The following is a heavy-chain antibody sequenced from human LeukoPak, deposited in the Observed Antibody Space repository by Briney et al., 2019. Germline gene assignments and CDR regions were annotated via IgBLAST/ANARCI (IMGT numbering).Heavy chain of an antibody. CDR1: GFIFSSYS. D-gene: IGHD6-13*01. V-gene: IGHV3-23*01. CDR3: AKAASSSWPSYQYGMDV. Sequence: GGALRLSCAASGFIFSSYSMSWVRPAPGRGLEWVSVITGNDKNTYYEDSVKGQFTISKDNSKNTVYLQMNDLRVDDTAVYYCAKAASSSWPSYQYGMDVWGQGTTVTVS. CDR2: ITGNDKNT. J-gene: IGHJ6*02.